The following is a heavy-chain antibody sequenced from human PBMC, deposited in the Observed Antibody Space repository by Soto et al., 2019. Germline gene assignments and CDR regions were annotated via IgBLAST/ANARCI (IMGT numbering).Heavy chain of an antibody. J-gene: IGHJ4*02. D-gene: IGHD3-3*01. CDR1: GGSISSSSYY. CDR3: ASLDFGGLYYDFWSGPSLFDY. V-gene: IGHV4-39*01. Sequence: PSETLSLTCTVSGGSISSSSYYWGWIRQPPGKGLEWIGSIYYSGSTYYNPSLKSRVTISVDTSKNQFSLKLSSVTAADTAVYYCASLDFGGLYYDFWSGPSLFDYWGQGTLVTVSS. CDR2: IYYSGST.